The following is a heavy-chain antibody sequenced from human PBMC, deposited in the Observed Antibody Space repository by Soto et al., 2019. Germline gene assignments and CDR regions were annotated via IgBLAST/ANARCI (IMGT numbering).Heavy chain of an antibody. CDR1: GVTFTRYR. J-gene: IGHJ4*02. CDR2: ISSTTNYI. V-gene: IGHV3-21*06. CDR3: ARESEDLTSNFDY. Sequence: PCWSLTLSCAPSGVTFTRYRMNWVRQAPGKGLEWVSSISSTTNYIYYGDSMKVRFTISRDNAKNSLYLEMNSLRAEDTAVYYCARESEDLTSNFDYWGQGTLVTVSS.